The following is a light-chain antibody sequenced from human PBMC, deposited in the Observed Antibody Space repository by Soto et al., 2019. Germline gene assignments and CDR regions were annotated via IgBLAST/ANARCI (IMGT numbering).Light chain of an antibody. CDR3: RQSYSTART. CDR2: AAS. V-gene: IGKV1-39*01. CDR1: QRISSY. J-gene: IGKJ1*01. Sequence: DIQMTQSPSSLSASVGDRVTITCRASQRISSYLNWYQQKPGKAPKLLIYAASSLQSGVPSRFSGSGAGTDFTLTISSLQPEDFATYYCRQSYSTARTFGQGTNVEIK.